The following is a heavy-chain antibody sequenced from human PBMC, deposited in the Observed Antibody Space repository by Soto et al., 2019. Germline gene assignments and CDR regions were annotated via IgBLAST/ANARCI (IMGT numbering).Heavy chain of an antibody. D-gene: IGHD3-16*01. CDR2: IWYDGSNK. Sequence: PWGSLRLSCAASGFTFSSYGMHWVRQAPGEGLEWVTDIWYDGSNKYYADSVKGRFTISRDNAKNSLYLQMDSLRAEDTAVYYCARDPYFGAIDYWGLGTLVPVSS. CDR3: ARDPYFGAIDY. V-gene: IGHV3-33*01. CDR1: GFTFSSYG. J-gene: IGHJ4*02.